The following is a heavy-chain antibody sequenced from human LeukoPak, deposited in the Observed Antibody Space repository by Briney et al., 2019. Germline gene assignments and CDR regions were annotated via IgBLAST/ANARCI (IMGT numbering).Heavy chain of an antibody. CDR1: GFTFSSYW. CDR3: ARHLSGITGYTYGRGIDY. CDR2: IKKDESEK. Sequence: GGSLRLSCAASGFTFSSYWMSWVRQAPGKGLEWVANIKKDESEKYYVDSVKGRFTISRDNAKKSLYLQMNSLRAEDTAVYYCARHLSGITGYTYGRGIDYWGQGTPVTVSS. D-gene: IGHD5-18*01. V-gene: IGHV3-7*01. J-gene: IGHJ4*02.